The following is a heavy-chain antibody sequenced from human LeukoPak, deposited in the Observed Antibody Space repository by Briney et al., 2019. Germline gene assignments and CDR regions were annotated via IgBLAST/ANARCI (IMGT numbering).Heavy chain of an antibody. J-gene: IGHJ4*02. D-gene: IGHD1-1*01. CDR3: ARDLGTTGTTDY. Sequence: GASVKVSCKASGYTFTGHYMHWVRQAPGQGLEWMGWINPNSGGPNYAQKFQGRLTLTRDTSISTAYMELSRLRSDDTAVYYCARDLGTTGTTDYWGQGTLVTVSS. V-gene: IGHV1-2*02. CDR1: GYTFTGHY. CDR2: INPNSGGP.